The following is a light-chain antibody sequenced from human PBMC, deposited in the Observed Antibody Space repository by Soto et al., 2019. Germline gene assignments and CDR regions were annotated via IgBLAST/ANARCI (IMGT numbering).Light chain of an antibody. J-gene: IGLJ1*01. Sequence: QSALTQPASVSGSPGQSITISCTGTSSDVGQYNYVSWYQHYPGKAPKLIIYEVNNRTSGVSNRFSRSKSGNTASLTISGPQPEDEADYYCSSYTRNRTYVFGTGTKVTVL. CDR3: SSYTRNRTYV. CDR2: EVN. V-gene: IGLV2-14*01. CDR1: SSDVGQYNY.